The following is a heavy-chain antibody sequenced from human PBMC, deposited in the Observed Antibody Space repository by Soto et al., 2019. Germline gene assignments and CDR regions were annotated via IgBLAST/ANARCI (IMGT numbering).Heavy chain of an antibody. CDR1: GFTFSSHA. J-gene: IGHJ4*02. D-gene: IGHD3-16*01. Sequence: QVQLVESGGGVVKPGRSLKLSCAASGFTFSSHAMHWVRQAPGRGLEWVAGISYDRNNKFYADSVKGRFTLSRDNSKSTLYLQMNSLRVDDTALYYCARDLGGSQGDFWGQGTLVTVSS. V-gene: IGHV3-30-3*01. CDR3: ARDLGGSQGDF. CDR2: ISYDRNNK.